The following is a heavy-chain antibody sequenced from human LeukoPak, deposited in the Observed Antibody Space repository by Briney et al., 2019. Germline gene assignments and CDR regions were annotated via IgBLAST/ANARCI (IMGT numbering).Heavy chain of an antibody. D-gene: IGHD3-16*01. V-gene: IGHV3-7*01. CDR1: GFTFSSYW. CDR2: IKEDGSEQ. CDR3: ARLGEKADFDY. J-gene: IGHJ4*02. Sequence: GGSLRLSCAASGFTFSSYWMSWVRQAPGKGLEWVANIKEDGSEQYFVDSVKGRFTMSRDDAKNSFYLQMNNLRAEDTAVYYCARLGEKADFDYWGQGTLVTVSS.